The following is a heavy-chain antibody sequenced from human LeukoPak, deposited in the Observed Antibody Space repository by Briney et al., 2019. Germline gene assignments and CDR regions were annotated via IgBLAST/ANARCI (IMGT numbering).Heavy chain of an antibody. Sequence: PGGPLRLSCAASGFTFSSYEMNCVRQAPGKGLEWVSYISSSGSTIYYADSVKGRFTISRDNAKNSLYLQMNSLRAEDTAVYYCARDCSGGSCPKLYYYGMDVWGQGTTVTVS. CDR3: ARDCSGGSCPKLYYYGMDV. CDR2: ISSSGSTI. J-gene: IGHJ6*02. V-gene: IGHV3-48*03. D-gene: IGHD2-15*01. CDR1: GFTFSSYE.